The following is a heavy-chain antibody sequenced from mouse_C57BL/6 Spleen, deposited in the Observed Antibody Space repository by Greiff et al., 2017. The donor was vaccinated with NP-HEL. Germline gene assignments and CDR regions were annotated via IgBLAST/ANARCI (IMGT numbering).Heavy chain of an antibody. CDR1: GYSITSGYY. J-gene: IGHJ2*01. D-gene: IGHD1-1*01. V-gene: IGHV3-6*01. CDR3: ARENYYYFDY. CDR2: ISYDGSN. Sequence: EVQLQQSGPGLVKPSQSLSLTCSVTGYSITSGYYWNWIRQFPGNKLEWMGYISYDGSNNYNPSLKNRISITRDTSKNQFFLKLNSVTTEDTATYYCARENYYYFDYWGQGTTLTVSS.